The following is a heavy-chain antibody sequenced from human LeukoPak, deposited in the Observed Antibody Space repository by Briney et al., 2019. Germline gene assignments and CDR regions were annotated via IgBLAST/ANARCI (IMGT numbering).Heavy chain of an antibody. CDR3: ARGEQQLVPYYYYGLDV. Sequence: PGGSLRLSCAASGFTFSSYSMNWVRQAPGKGLEWVSSISSSSSYISYADSLKGRFTISRDNAKNSLYLQMNSLRAEDTAVYYCARGEQQLVPYYYYGLDVWGQGTTVTVSS. CDR2: ISSSSSYI. V-gene: IGHV3-21*01. J-gene: IGHJ6*02. D-gene: IGHD6-13*01. CDR1: GFTFSSYS.